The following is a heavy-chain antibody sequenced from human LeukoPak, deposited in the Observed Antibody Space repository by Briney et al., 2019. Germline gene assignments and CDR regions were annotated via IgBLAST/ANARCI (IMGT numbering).Heavy chain of an antibody. D-gene: IGHD3-9*01. Sequence: SETLSLTCTVSGGSISSYYWSWIRQPPGKGLEWIGYIYYSGSTNYNPSPKSRVTISVDTSKNQFSLKLSSVTAADTAVYYCARVQGDYDILTGYYRGYYFDYWGQGTLVTVSS. J-gene: IGHJ4*02. CDR1: GGSISSYY. CDR3: ARVQGDYDILTGYYRGYYFDY. V-gene: IGHV4-59*01. CDR2: IYYSGST.